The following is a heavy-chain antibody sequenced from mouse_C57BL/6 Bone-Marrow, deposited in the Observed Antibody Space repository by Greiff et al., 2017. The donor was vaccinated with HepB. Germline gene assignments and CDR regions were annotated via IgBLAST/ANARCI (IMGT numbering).Heavy chain of an antibody. CDR2: ISSKSSNYAT. CDR3: VRDYGSIPFSY. CDR1: GFTFNTYA. J-gene: IGHJ3*01. Sequence: EVNLVESGGGLVQPKGSLKLSCAASGFTFNTYAMHWVRQAPGKGLEWVARISSKSSNYATYYAGSVKDTFTISRDDSQSMLYLQMNNLKTEDTAVYYCVRDYGSIPFSYWGQGTLVTVSA. V-gene: IGHV10-3*01. D-gene: IGHD1-1*01.